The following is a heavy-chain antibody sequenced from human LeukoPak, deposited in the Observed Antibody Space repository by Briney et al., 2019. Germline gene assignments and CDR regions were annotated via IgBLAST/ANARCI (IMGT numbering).Heavy chain of an antibody. V-gene: IGHV4-34*01. CDR3: ARGGCPHGSGSMGSPFDY. CDR1: GGSFSGYY. J-gene: IGHJ4*02. D-gene: IGHD3-10*01. Sequence: PSETLSLTCAVYGGSFSGYYWSWIRQPPGKGLEWIGEINHSGSTNYNPSLKSRVTISVDTSKNQFSLKLSSVTAADTAVYYCARGGCPHGSGSMGSPFDYWGQGTLVTVSS. CDR2: INHSGST.